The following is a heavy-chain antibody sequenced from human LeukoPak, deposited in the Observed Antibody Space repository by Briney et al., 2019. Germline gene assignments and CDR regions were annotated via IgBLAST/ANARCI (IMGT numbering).Heavy chain of an antibody. Sequence: SETLSLTCAVYGGSFSGYYWSWIRQPPGKGLEWIGEINHSGSTNYNPSLKSRVTISVDTSKNQFSLKLSSVTAADMAVYYCARARYDYVWGSSSFDYWGQGTLVTVSS. CDR2: INHSGST. D-gene: IGHD3-16*01. J-gene: IGHJ4*02. V-gene: IGHV4-34*01. CDR1: GGSFSGYY. CDR3: ARARYDYVWGSSSFDY.